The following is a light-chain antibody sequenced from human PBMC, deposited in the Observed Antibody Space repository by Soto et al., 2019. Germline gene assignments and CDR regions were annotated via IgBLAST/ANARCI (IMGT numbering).Light chain of an antibody. J-gene: IGLJ1*01. V-gene: IGLV2-23*03. CDR2: EGS. CDR3: CSYAGSSIFEV. Sequence: QSALTQPASVSGSPGQSITISCTGTSSDVGSYNLVSRYQQHPGKAPKLMIYEGSKRPSGVSNRFSGSKSGNTASLTISGLQAEDEADYYCCSYAGSSIFEVFGTGTKVTVL. CDR1: SSDVGSYNL.